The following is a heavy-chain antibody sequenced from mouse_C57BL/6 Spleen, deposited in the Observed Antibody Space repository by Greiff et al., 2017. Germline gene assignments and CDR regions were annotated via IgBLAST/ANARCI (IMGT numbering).Heavy chain of an antibody. D-gene: IGHD2-1*01. CDR2: IHPNSGST. J-gene: IGHJ4*01. V-gene: IGHV1-64*01. CDR3: ARWGNRYAMDY. CDR1: GYTFTSYW. Sequence: QVQLQQPGAELVKPGASVKLSCKASGYTFTSYWMHWVKQRPGQGLEWIGMIHPNSGSTKYNEKFKSKATLTVDKSSSTAYMQLSSLTSEDSAVYYFARWGNRYAMDYWGQGTSVTVSS.